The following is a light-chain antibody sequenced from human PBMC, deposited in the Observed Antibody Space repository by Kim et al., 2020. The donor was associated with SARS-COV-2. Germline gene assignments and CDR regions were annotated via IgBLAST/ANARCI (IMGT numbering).Light chain of an antibody. J-gene: IGLJ1*01. Sequence: QSITISSSGTSIAVGGYNYVSWYQQHPGKAPKPMISDVSDSPSAVSNLFSGSKSGNPASLTIYGLQTEDEADDDCSSYTRCSTPYAFGTGTKVSVL. CDR1: SIAVGGYNY. CDR3: SSYTRCSTPYA. V-gene: IGLV2-14*03. CDR2: DVS.